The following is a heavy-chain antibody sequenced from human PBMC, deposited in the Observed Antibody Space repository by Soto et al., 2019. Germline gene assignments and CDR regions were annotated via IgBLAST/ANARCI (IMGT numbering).Heavy chain of an antibody. J-gene: IGHJ4*02. Sequence: GESLKISCKGSGYSFFGYWIGWVRQMPGKGLEWMGIIYPDDSDTRYSPPFQGHVTISADKSISTAYLQWSSLKASDTAMYFCVVRQKLPWVNYWGQGTQVTVSS. CDR1: GYSFFGYW. V-gene: IGHV5-51*01. CDR3: VVRQKLPWVNY. CDR2: IYPDDSDT. D-gene: IGHD1-1*01.